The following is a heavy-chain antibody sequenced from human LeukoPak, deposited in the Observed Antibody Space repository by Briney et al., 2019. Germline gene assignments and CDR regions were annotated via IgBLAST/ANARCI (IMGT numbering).Heavy chain of an antibody. CDR3: ARVGGWAAMDY. CDR1: GFTVSSNY. V-gene: IGHV3-66*01. Sequence: GGSLRLSCAGSGFTVSSNYMSWVRQAPGKGLEWVSVIYSGGSTYYADSVKGRFTISRDISKNTLYLQMSSLRAEDTAVYFCARVGGWAAMDYWGQGTLVTVSS. CDR2: IYSGGST. D-gene: IGHD5-18*01. J-gene: IGHJ4*02.